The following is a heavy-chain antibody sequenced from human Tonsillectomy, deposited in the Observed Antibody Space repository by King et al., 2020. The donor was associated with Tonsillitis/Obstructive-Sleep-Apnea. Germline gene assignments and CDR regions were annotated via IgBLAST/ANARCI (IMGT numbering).Heavy chain of an antibody. Sequence: VQLVESGGGLVQPGGSLRLSCAAPGFTFSSYSMNWVRQAPGKGLEWVSYISSSSSTIYYADTVKGRFTISRENAKNSLYLQMNSLRDEDTAVYYCATVLLWFRELLGPDAFDIWGQGTMVTVSS. CDR1: GFTFSSYS. CDR3: ATVLLWFRELLGPDAFDI. D-gene: IGHD3-10*01. V-gene: IGHV3-48*02. J-gene: IGHJ3*02. CDR2: ISSSSSTI.